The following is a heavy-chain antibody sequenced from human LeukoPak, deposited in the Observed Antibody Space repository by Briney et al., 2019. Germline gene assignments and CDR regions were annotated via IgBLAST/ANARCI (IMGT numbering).Heavy chain of an antibody. V-gene: IGHV3-23*01. CDR3: VVVSYCAVDCYDY. Sequence: GGSLRLSRAASGFTFSSYAMSWVRQAPGKGLEWVSAISGSGGRTYYADSVRGRFTISRDNSKNTVYVQMNSLRAEDTAVYFCVVVSYCAVDCYDYWGQGTLVTVSS. CDR2: ISGSGGRT. D-gene: IGHD2-21*01. J-gene: IGHJ4*02. CDR1: GFTFSSYA.